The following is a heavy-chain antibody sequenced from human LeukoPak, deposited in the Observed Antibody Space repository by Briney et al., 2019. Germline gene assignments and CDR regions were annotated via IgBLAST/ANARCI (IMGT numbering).Heavy chain of an antibody. V-gene: IGHV4-59*01. Sequence: SCKASGGTFSSYAISWIRQPPGKGLEWIGYIYYSGSTNYNPSLKSRVTISVDTSKNQFSLKLSSVTAADTAVYYCARGKGQQLYGYYYYMDVWGKGTTVTVSS. J-gene: IGHJ6*03. D-gene: IGHD6-13*01. CDR3: ARGKGQQLYGYYYYMDV. CDR1: GGTFSSYA. CDR2: IYYSGST.